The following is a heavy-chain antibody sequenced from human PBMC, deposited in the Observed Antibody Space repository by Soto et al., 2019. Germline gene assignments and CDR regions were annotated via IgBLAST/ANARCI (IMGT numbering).Heavy chain of an antibody. CDR1: GGSVSSGSYY. Sequence: LSLTCTVSGGSVSSGSYYWSWIRQPPGKGLEWIGYIYYSGSTNYNPSLKSRVTISVDTSKNQFSLKLSSVTAADTAVYYCARFFGSSGYYFDYWGQGTLVTVSS. V-gene: IGHV4-61*01. CDR3: ARFFGSSGYYFDY. CDR2: IYYSGST. J-gene: IGHJ4*02. D-gene: IGHD3-22*01.